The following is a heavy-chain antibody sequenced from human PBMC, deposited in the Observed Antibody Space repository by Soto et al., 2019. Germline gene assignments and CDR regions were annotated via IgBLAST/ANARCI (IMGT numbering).Heavy chain of an antibody. V-gene: IGHV1-18*04. CDR3: ARVEYCSGGSCHAAGTNWFDT. CDR2: ISAYNGNT. D-gene: IGHD2-15*01. J-gene: IGHJ5*02. Sequence: GASVKVSCKASGYTFTSYGISWVRQAPGQGLEWMGWISAYNGNTNYAQKLQGRVTMTTDTSTSTAYMELRSLRSDDTAVYYCARVEYCSGGSCHAAGTNWFDTWGQGTLVTVSS. CDR1: GYTFTSYG.